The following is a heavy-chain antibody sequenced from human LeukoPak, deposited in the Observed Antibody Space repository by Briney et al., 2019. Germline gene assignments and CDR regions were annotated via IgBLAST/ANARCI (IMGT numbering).Heavy chain of an antibody. CDR1: GFPFSSYA. CDR2: ISGSGGST. CDR3: AKDREITVAAVGDY. J-gene: IGHJ4*02. Sequence: GSLRLSCAASGFPFSSYAMSWVRQAPGKGLEWVSAISGSGGSTYYADSVKGRFTISRDNSKNTLYLQMNSLRAEDTAVYYCAKDREITVAAVGDYWGQGTLVTVSS. D-gene: IGHD6-19*01. V-gene: IGHV3-23*01.